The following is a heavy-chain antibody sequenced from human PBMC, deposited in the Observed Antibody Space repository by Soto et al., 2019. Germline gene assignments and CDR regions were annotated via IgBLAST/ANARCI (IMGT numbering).Heavy chain of an antibody. CDR1: GFAFSDHY. V-gene: IGHV3-72*01. J-gene: IGHJ3*02. D-gene: IGHD1-26*01. Sequence: EVQLVESGGGLVQPGGSLRLSCAVSGFAFSDHYMDWVRQAPGKGLQWVGRCRNKANSYTTEYAASVKGRFTISRDDSKNSLDLQMSSLKSEDTAVYYCAAQSGATEGNDAFDIWGQGTMVTVSS. CDR2: CRNKANSYTT. CDR3: AAQSGATEGNDAFDI.